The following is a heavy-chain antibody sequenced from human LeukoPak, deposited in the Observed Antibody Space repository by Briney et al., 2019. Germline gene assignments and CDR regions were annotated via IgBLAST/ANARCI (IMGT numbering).Heavy chain of an antibody. Sequence: ASVKVSCKASGYTFTGYYMHWVRQAPGQRLEWMGWINPNSGGTNYAQKFQGRVTMTMDTSISTAYMELSRLRSDDTAVYYCATRSTLWFGESFDYWGQGTLVTVSS. D-gene: IGHD3-10*01. CDR2: INPNSGGT. V-gene: IGHV1-2*02. J-gene: IGHJ4*02. CDR3: ATRSTLWFGESFDY. CDR1: GYTFTGYY.